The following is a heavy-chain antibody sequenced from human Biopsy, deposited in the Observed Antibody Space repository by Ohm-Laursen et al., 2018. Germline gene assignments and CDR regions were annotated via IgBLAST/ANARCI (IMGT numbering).Heavy chain of an antibody. J-gene: IGHJ4*02. Sequence: GTLSLTWAVSGGSISGYHWSWIRKSPGKGLEWLAYISYTGGITSNPSLNGRATMSLDTSKNQFSLGLIYVTAADTAVYYCARMPHFDYWGQGILVTVSS. CDR1: GGSISGYH. CDR3: ARMPHFDY. CDR2: ISYTGGI. D-gene: IGHD2-2*01. V-gene: IGHV4-59*01.